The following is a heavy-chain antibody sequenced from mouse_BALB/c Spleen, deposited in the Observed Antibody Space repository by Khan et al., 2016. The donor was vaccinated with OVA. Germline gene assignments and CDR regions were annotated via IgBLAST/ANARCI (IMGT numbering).Heavy chain of an antibody. D-gene: IGHD1-1*02. CDR2: ISSGGSYT. CDR1: GFTFSTYG. CDR3: ARLADYYDSEWFAY. J-gene: IGHJ3*01. V-gene: IGHV5-6*01. Sequence: EVELVESGGDLVKPEGSLKLSCAASGFTFSTYGMSWVRQTPDKRLEWVATISSGGSYTYYPDSVQGRFTISRDNAKNTLYLQMSSLKSEDTAMFYCARLADYYDSEWFAYWGQGTLVTVSA.